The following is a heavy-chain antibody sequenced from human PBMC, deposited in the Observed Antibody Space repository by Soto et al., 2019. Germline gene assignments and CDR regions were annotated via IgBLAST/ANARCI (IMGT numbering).Heavy chain of an antibody. D-gene: IGHD3-10*01. J-gene: IGHJ3*02. Sequence: GGSLRLSCAASGFTFSIYWMHWVRQAPGKGLVWVSRINSDGSSTSYADSVKGRFTISRDNAKNTLYLQMNSLRAEDTAVYYCARAEITMVRGVIITEAFDIWGQGTMVTVSS. CDR1: GFTFSIYW. V-gene: IGHV3-74*01. CDR2: INSDGSST. CDR3: ARAEITMVRGVIITEAFDI.